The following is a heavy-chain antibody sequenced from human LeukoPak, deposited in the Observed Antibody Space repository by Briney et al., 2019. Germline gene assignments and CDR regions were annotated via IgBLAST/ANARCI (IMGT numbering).Heavy chain of an antibody. V-gene: IGHV4-59*01. CDR3: ARDGTRWLQLRY. CDR1: GGSISSYY. J-gene: IGHJ4*02. Sequence: SETLSLTCTVSGGSISSYYWSWIRQPPGKGLEWIGYIFYTGSTNCNPSLKSRVTISVDTSKNQFSLKLDSVTAADTAVYYCARDGTRWLQLRYWGQGTLVTVSS. D-gene: IGHD5-24*01. CDR2: IFYTGST.